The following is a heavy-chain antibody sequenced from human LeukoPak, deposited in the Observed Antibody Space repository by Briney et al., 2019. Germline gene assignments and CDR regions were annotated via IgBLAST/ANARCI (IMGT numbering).Heavy chain of an antibody. Sequence: SETLSLTCTVSGGSVSGHFWSWIRQPPGRGLEWIGYIQYSGNTNYNSSLKSRVTISLDTSKNQFSLKLSSVTAADTAVYYCARSTGNFDYRGPGTLVTVSS. V-gene: IGHV4-59*02. CDR3: ARSTGNFDY. D-gene: IGHD1-1*01. CDR1: GGSVSGHF. J-gene: IGHJ4*02. CDR2: IQYSGNT.